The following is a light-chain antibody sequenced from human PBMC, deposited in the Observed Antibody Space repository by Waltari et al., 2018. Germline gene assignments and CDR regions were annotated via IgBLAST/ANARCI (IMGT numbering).Light chain of an antibody. V-gene: IGKV1-33*01. J-gene: IGKJ4*01. CDR2: DVS. Sequence: DIQMTQSPSSLSASVGDRVTITCQASQYISNYLNWYQQKPGKAPRLLIYDVSSLETGVPSRFSGSGSGTHFTFTISSLQPEDIATYFCQQCDDLPLTFGGGTKVEIK. CDR1: QYISNY. CDR3: QQCDDLPLT.